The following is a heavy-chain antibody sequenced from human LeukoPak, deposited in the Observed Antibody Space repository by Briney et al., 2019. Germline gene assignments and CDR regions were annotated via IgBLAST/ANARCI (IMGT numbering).Heavy chain of an antibody. Sequence: GGSLRLSCAASEISFSSYWIHWVRQAPGKGLMWVSRISTDGRSTSYADSVKGRFTISRDNAKNTVYLQTNSLRAEDTATYYCAGFHGDYYGRTDYWGQGTLVTVSS. J-gene: IGHJ4*02. CDR1: EISFSSYW. CDR2: ISTDGRST. CDR3: AGFHGDYYGRTDY. D-gene: IGHD3-22*01. V-gene: IGHV3-74*01.